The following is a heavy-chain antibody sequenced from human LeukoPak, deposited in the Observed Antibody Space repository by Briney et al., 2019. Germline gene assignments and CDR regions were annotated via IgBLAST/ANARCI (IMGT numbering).Heavy chain of an antibody. V-gene: IGHV1-69*13. D-gene: IGHD5-12*01. J-gene: IGHJ4*02. CDR2: IIPIFGTA. Sequence: SVKVSCKASGGTFSSYAISWVRQAPGQGLEWMGGIIPIFGTANYAQKFQGRVTITADESTSTAYMELSSLRSEDTAVYYCARNPDIVATLNYFDYWGQGTLVTVSS. CDR3: ARNPDIVATLNYFDY. CDR1: GGTFSSYA.